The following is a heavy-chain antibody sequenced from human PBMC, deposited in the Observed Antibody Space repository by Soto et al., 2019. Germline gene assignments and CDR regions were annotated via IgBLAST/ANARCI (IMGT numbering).Heavy chain of an antibody. CDR3: ARERSTMIRAYN. CDR2: IGTSDSSI. Sequence: EVQLVESGGGLVKPGGSLRLSCAASGFTFSSHNIYWFRQPPGKGLEWVSSIGTSDSSIYYADSVRGRFTISKDNAKNTVYLQMDSLRAEDTAIYHCARERSTMIRAYNWGQGTLVTVSS. CDR1: GFTFSSHN. J-gene: IGHJ4*02. V-gene: IGHV3-21*02. D-gene: IGHD3-10*01.